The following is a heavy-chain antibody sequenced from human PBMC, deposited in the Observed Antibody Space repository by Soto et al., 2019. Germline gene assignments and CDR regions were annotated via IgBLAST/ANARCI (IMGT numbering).Heavy chain of an antibody. V-gene: IGHV1-18*01. CDR3: ARFLRQSDFWSGPDAFDF. D-gene: IGHD3-3*01. CDR1: GYSFTSYG. CDR2: ISAYSGNT. Sequence: ASVKVSCKTSGYSFTSYGISWVRQAPGQGLEWMGWISAYSGNTNYAHKLQGRVTMTTDTPTSTAYMELTSLRSDDTAVYYCARFLRQSDFWSGPDAFDFWGQGTTVTVSS. J-gene: IGHJ3*01.